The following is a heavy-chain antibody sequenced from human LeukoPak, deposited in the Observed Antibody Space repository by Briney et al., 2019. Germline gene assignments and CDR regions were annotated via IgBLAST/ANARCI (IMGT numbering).Heavy chain of an antibody. Sequence: SETLSLTCTVSGGSISSSSYYWGGIRQPAGKGLEWIGRISTSGSTNYNPSLKSRVTMSVDTSKNQFSLKLSSVTAADTAVYYCARDPFRSSYDYWGQGTLVTVSS. CDR1: GGSISSSSYY. CDR2: ISTSGST. D-gene: IGHD6-13*01. J-gene: IGHJ4*02. CDR3: ARDPFRSSYDY. V-gene: IGHV4-61*02.